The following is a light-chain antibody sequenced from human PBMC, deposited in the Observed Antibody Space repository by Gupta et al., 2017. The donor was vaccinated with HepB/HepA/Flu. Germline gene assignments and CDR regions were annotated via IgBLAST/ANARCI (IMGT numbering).Light chain of an antibody. CDR1: QYSNRW. CDR3: QQGATFPFT. CDR2: NIS. J-gene: IGKJ4*01. Sequence: DIQMTQSPSSVSASVGDRVTITCRAIQYSNRWLAWYQQKPGTAPKLLIYNISSLQTGVPSRFSASGSGTDFTLTITSLQPEDFATYSCQQGATFPFTFGGGTKVEIK. V-gene: IGKV1-12*01.